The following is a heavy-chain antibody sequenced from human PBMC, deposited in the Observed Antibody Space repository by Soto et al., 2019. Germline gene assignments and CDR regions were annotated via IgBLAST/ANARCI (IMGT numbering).Heavy chain of an antibody. CDR2: IYSSGST. D-gene: IGHD2-2*01. CDR3: ARGYTSHDY. Sequence: SETLSLTCTVSGGSINNNYWIWIRQPPGKGLEWIGYIYSSGSTKYNPSLRSRVTISLDTSKNQFSLKLSSVTAADTAVYYCARGYTSHDYWGQGTLVTVSS. V-gene: IGHV4-59*01. CDR1: GGSINNNY. J-gene: IGHJ4*02.